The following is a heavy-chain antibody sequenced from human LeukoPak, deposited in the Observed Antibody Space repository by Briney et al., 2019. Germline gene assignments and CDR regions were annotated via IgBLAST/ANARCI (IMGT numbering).Heavy chain of an antibody. CDR3: ERVTAGRQWVLFDG. CDR1: GFTFSSYW. V-gene: IGHV3-74*01. D-gene: IGHD6-19*01. J-gene: IGHJ4*02. Sequence: GGSLRLSCEASGFTFSSYWMHWVRQAPGKGLVWVSRINSDGSNTSYADSAKGRFTISRDNSKNTLYLQMNSLKAEDTAVYHCERVTAGRQWVLFDGWGQGTLVTVSS. CDR2: INSDGSNT.